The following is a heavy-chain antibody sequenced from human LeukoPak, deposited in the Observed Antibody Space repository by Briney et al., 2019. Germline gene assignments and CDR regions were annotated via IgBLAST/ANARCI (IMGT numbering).Heavy chain of an antibody. CDR2: ISYDGSNK. J-gene: IGHJ4*02. Sequence: GGSLRLSCAASGLTFSSYAMPWVRQAPGKGLEWVAVISYDGSNKYYADSVKGRFTISRDNSKNTLYLQMNSLRAEDTAVYYCASGRGYSYGPDSYYFDYWGQGTLVTVSS. CDR3: ASGRGYSYGPDSYYFDY. D-gene: IGHD5-18*01. CDR1: GLTFSSYA. V-gene: IGHV3-30-3*01.